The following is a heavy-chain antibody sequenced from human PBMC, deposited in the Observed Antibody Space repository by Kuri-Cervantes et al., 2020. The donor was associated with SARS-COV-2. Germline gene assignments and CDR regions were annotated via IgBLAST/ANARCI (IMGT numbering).Heavy chain of an antibody. CDR3: AASLLYRIYYYYGMDV. V-gene: IGHV1-58*01. J-gene: IGHJ6*02. D-gene: IGHD1-26*01. CDR1: GFTFTSSA. Sequence: SVKVSCKASGFTFTSSAVQWVRQARGQRLEWIGWIVVGSGNTNYAQKFQERVTITRDMSTSTAYMELSSLRSENTAVYYCAASLLYRIYYYYGMDVWGQGTTVTVSS. CDR2: IVVGSGNT.